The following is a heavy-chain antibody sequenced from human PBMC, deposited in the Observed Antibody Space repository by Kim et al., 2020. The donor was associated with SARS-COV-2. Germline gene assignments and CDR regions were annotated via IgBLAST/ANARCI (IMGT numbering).Heavy chain of an antibody. CDR1: GGSISSYY. J-gene: IGHJ4*02. CDR2: IYYSGST. V-gene: IGHV4-59*08. CDR3: ASSIMVRGNLEVY. D-gene: IGHD3-10*01. Sequence: SETLSLTCTVSGGSISSYYWSWIRQPPGKGLEWIGYIYYSGSTNYNPSLKSRVTISVDTSKNQFSLKLSSVTAADTAVYYCASSIMVRGNLEVYWGQGTLVTVSS.